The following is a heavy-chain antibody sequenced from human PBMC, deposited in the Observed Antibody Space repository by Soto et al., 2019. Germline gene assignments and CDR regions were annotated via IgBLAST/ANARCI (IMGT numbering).Heavy chain of an antibody. CDR3: TRDWEITVSTWSFGGF. J-gene: IGHJ4*02. CDR1: GGTFSPYT. V-gene: IGHV1-69*08. D-gene: IGHD3-10*01. Sequence: QVQLVQSGAEVKKPGSSVKVSCKASGGTFSPYTINWVRQAPGQGLEWMGRIIPFHGVTNYAQKFQARGTITADKSTMTAYMGLSGLRFEDTATYYCTRDWEITVSTWSFGGFWGRGTLVTVSS. CDR2: IIPFHGVT.